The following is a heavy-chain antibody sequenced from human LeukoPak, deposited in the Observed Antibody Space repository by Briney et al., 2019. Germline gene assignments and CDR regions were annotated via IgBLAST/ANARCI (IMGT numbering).Heavy chain of an antibody. CDR2: ISYDGSYK. CDR1: GFTFSSHG. J-gene: IGHJ6*02. CDR3: AKGQLRYFDWLSSYYYYGMDV. Sequence: GGSLRLSCAASGFTFSSHGMHWVHQAPGKGLEWVAVISYDGSYKYYADSVKGRFTISRDNSKNTLYLQMNSLRAEDTAAYYCAKGQLRYFDWLSSYYYYGMDVWGQGTTVTVSS. V-gene: IGHV3-30*18. D-gene: IGHD3-9*01.